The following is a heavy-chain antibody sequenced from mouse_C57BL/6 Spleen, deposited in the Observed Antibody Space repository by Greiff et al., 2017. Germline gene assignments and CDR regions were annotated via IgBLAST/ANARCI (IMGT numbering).Heavy chain of an antibody. CDR1: GFSLSTFGLG. V-gene: IGHV8-8*01. CDR2: IWWDDDK. CDR3: ARNRGADGYYFDY. D-gene: IGHD2-3*01. J-gene: IGHJ2*01. Sequence: QVTLKESGPGILQPSQTLSLTCSFSGFSLSTFGLGVGWIRQPSGKGLEWLAHIWWDDDKYYHPALKSRLTISKDTSKNQVFLKIANVDTADTATYYCARNRGADGYYFDYWGQGTTLTVSS.